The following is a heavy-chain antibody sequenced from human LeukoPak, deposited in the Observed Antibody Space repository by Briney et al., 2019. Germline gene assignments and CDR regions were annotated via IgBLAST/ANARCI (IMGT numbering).Heavy chain of an antibody. CDR3: ARAEAYYDFWSGYYTGGGLDY. CDR2: ISAYNGNT. CDR1: GYTFTSYG. V-gene: IGHV1-18*01. J-gene: IGHJ4*02. D-gene: IGHD3-3*01. Sequence: PRASVKVSCKASGYTFTSYGISWVRQAPGQGLEWMGWISAYNGNTNYAQKLQGRVTMTTDTSTSTAYMELRSLRSDDTAVYYCARAEAYYDFWSGYYTGGGLDYWGQGTLVTVSS.